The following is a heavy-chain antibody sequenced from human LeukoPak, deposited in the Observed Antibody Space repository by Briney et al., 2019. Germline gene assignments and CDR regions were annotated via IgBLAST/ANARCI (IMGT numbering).Heavy chain of an antibody. CDR2: IYHSGST. D-gene: IGHD4-17*01. CDR1: GGSISSGGYY. V-gene: IGHV4-30-2*01. J-gene: IGHJ4*02. CDR3: AREDTVTAGGAFDY. Sequence: SETLSLTCTVSGGSISSGGYYWSWIRQPPGKGLEWIGYIYHSGSTYYNPSLKSRVTISVDRSKNQFSLKLSSVTAADTAVYYCAREDTVTAGGAFDYWGQGTLVTVSS.